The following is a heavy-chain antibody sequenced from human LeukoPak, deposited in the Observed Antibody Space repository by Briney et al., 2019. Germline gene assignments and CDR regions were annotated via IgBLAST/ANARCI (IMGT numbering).Heavy chain of an antibody. Sequence: PSETLSLTCAVYGGSFSGYYWSWIRQPPGKGLEWIGEINHSGSTNYNPSLKSRVTISVDTSKNQFSLKLSSVTAADTAVYYCARSDYGDYGGDYWGQGTLVTVSS. CDR1: GGSFSGYY. CDR3: ARSDYGDYGGDY. J-gene: IGHJ4*02. D-gene: IGHD4-17*01. V-gene: IGHV4-34*01. CDR2: INHSGST.